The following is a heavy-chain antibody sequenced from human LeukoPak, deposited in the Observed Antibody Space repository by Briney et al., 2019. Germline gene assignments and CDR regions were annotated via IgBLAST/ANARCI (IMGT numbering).Heavy chain of an antibody. CDR1: GFTFKNYW. D-gene: IGHD6-19*01. CDR3: AKDRSSSGLDAFDI. J-gene: IGHJ3*02. V-gene: IGHV3-7*05. Sequence: GGSLRLSCAASGFTFKNYWMSWVRQAPGKGLEWVANIKQDGSEINYVDSVKGRFSISRDNAKNSLYLQMNSLRAEDTAVYYCAKDRSSSGLDAFDIWGQGTMVTVSS. CDR2: IKQDGSEI.